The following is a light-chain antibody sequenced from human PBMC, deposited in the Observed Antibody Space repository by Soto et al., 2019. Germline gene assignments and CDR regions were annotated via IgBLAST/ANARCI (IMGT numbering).Light chain of an antibody. Sequence: EIVMTQSPATLSVSPGERATLSCRASQSVSSNLAWYQQKPGQAPSLLIYNASNRAIGVPDRFSGSGSGTDSTLTISRVQPEDSAVYYCQHYGNSRTFGQGTKVDIK. J-gene: IGKJ1*01. CDR1: QSVSSN. CDR3: QHYGNSRT. CDR2: NAS. V-gene: IGKV3D-20*01.